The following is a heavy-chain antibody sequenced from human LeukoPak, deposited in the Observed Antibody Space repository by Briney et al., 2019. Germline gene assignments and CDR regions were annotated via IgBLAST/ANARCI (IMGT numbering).Heavy chain of an antibody. V-gene: IGHV3-43D*03. Sequence: GGSLRLSCAASGFTFGDYAMHWVRQAPGKGLEWVSLISWDGGSTDYADSVKGRFTISRDNSKNSLHLQMNSLRPEDSALYYCAKDIWGGGYYDSGSYYGIDYWGQGTLVTVSS. CDR3: AKDIWGGGYYDSGSYYGIDY. CDR2: ISWDGGST. D-gene: IGHD3-10*01. J-gene: IGHJ4*02. CDR1: GFTFGDYA.